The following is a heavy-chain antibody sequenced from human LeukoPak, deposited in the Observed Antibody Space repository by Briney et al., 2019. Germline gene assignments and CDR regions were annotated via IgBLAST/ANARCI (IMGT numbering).Heavy chain of an antibody. D-gene: IGHD3-10*01. Sequence: GGSLRLSCAASGFTFSSYAMSWVRQAPGKGLEWVSATSGSGGSTYYADSVKGRFTISRDNSKNTLYLQMNSLRAEDTAVYYCAKDSNVLWFGEGPNWGQGTLVTVSS. J-gene: IGHJ4*02. V-gene: IGHV3-23*01. CDR3: AKDSNVLWFGEGPN. CDR2: TSGSGGST. CDR1: GFTFSSYA.